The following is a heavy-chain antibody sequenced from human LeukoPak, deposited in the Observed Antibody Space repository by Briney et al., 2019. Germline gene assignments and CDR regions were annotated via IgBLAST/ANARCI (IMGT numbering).Heavy chain of an antibody. J-gene: IGHJ3*02. V-gene: IGHV4-31*03. CDR1: GGSISSGGYY. D-gene: IGHD5-18*01. CDR3: ARSGGYSYGRLDDAFDI. CDR2: VYYSGST. Sequence: SESLSLTCTVSGGSISSGGYYWSWIRQHPGKGLEWFGYVYYSGSTYYNPSLKSRVTISVDTSKNQFSLKLSSVTAADTAVYYCARSGGYSYGRLDDAFDIWGQGTMVTVSS.